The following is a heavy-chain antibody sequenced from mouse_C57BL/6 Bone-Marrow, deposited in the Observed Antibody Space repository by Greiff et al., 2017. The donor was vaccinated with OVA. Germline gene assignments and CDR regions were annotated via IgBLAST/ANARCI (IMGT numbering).Heavy chain of an antibody. D-gene: IGHD2-4*01. J-gene: IGHJ3*01. CDR2: IDPSDSYT. CDR1: GCTFTSYW. Sequence: VQLQQPGAELVMPGASVKLSCKASGCTFTSYWMHWVKQRPGQGLEWIGEIDPSDSYTNYNQKFKGKSTLTVDKSSSTAYMQLSSLTSEDSAVYYCAASPPFYYDYGWFAYWGQGTLVTVSA. CDR3: AASPPFYYDYGWFAY. V-gene: IGHV1-69*01.